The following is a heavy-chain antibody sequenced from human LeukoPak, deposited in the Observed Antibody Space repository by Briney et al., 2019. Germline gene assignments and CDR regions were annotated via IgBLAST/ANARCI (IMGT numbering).Heavy chain of an antibody. Sequence: ASVKVSCKASGYTFTSYDINWVRQATGQGLEWMGWMNPNSGNTGYAQKFQGRVTMTRNTSISTAYMELSSLSSEDTAVYYCARGYYGSGSYYMDYWGQGTLVTVSS. V-gene: IGHV1-8*01. J-gene: IGHJ4*02. CDR3: ARGYYGSGSYYMDY. CDR2: MNPNSGNT. CDR1: GYTFTSYD. D-gene: IGHD3-10*01.